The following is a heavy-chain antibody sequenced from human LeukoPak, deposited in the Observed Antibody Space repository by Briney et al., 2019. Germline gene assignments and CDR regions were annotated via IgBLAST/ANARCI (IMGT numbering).Heavy chain of an antibody. V-gene: IGHV5-51*01. Sequence: GESLKISCKGSGYSFTTYWIGWVRQMPGKGLEWMGIIYPGDSDSKYSPSFQGQVTISADKSISTAYPRWSSLKASDTAMYYCARGYNYEYWGQGTLVTVSS. CDR3: ARGYNYEY. D-gene: IGHD5-24*01. CDR1: GYSFTTYW. J-gene: IGHJ4*02. CDR2: IYPGDSDS.